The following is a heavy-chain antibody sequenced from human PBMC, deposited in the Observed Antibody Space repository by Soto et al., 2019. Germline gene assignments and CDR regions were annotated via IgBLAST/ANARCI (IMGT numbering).Heavy chain of an antibody. Sequence: ASVKVSCKASGYTFPSYGISWVRQAPGQGLEWMGWISAYNGNTNYAQKLQGRVTMTTDTSTSTAYMELRSLRSDDTAVYYCARGEDIVVVPAALDVWGKGTTVTVSS. CDR2: ISAYNGNT. CDR1: GYTFPSYG. J-gene: IGHJ6*04. D-gene: IGHD2-2*01. V-gene: IGHV1-18*01. CDR3: ARGEDIVVVPAALDV.